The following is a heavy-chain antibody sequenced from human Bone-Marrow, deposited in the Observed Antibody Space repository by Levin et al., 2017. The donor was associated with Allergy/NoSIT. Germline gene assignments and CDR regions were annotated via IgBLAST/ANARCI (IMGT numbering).Heavy chain of an antibody. Sequence: QRGESLKISCAASGFTVSNNQMNWLRQAPGRKLEWVSLIYSGGATYYADSVKGRFTISRDQSKNTLYLQMNSLRAEDTAVYYCARSFDYNFAGGQGTLVTVSS. V-gene: IGHV3-66*01. J-gene: IGHJ4*02. D-gene: IGHD3-9*01. CDR3: ARSFDYNFA. CDR2: IYSGGAT. CDR1: GFTVSNNQ.